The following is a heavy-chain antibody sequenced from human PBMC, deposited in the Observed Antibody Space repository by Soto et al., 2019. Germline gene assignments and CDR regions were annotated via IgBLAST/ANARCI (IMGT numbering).Heavy chain of an antibody. CDR1: GISVSSVY. J-gene: IGHJ4*02. CDR3: AKGKANTVFGVDTLFDY. D-gene: IGHD3-3*01. V-gene: IGHV3-23*01. CDR2: ISGNGGYT. Sequence: GGSLRLSCAPSGISVSSVYFSWVRQAPGKGLEWVSTISGNGGYTYYSDSVRGRFTISRDNSKKTLYLQMDSLRADDTAVFYCAKGKANTVFGVDTLFDYWGQGTQVTVSS.